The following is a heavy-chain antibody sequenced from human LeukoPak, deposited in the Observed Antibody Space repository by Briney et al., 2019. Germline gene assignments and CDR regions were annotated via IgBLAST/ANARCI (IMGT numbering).Heavy chain of an antibody. J-gene: IGHJ5*02. CDR3: ARDVSWNWFNP. V-gene: IGHV3-30*03. CDR2: ISYDGSNK. CDR1: GFTFSTYA. Sequence: GRSLRLSCAASGFTFSTYAMHWVRQAPGKGLEWVAVISYDGSNKYYADSVKGRFTISRDNSKNTLYLQMNTLRAEDTAVYYCARDVSWNWFNPWGKGTLVTVSS.